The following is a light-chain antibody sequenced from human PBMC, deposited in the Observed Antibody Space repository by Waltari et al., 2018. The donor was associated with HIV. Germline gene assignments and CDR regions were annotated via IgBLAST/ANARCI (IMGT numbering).Light chain of an antibody. V-gene: IGLV1-47*01. CDR1: SSTTGNNH. CDR2: RNN. Sequence: QSALPQPPSASGTPGQRVTISCSGVSSTTGNNHVNWYQQFPGTAPKLLIYRNNQRPSGVPDRFSGSKSGTSASLVISGLRSEDEADYYCAAWDDSLSGVFGGGTKVTVL. J-gene: IGLJ2*01. CDR3: AAWDDSLSGV.